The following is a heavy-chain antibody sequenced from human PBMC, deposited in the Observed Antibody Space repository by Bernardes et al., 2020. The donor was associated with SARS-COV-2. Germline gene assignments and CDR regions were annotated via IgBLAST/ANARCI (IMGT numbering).Heavy chain of an antibody. J-gene: IGHJ5*02. CDR1: GFTFSDYT. CDR2: ITSSSYI. Sequence: GGSLRLSCAASGFTFSDYTMNWVRQAPGKGLEWVSSITSSSYISYADSVKSRFTVSRDNAKNSLYLQMNSLRAEDTAVYYCAKLFDIRGGTGLDPWGQGTLVTVSS. D-gene: IGHD3-9*01. V-gene: IGHV3-21*01. CDR3: AKLFDIRGGTGLDP.